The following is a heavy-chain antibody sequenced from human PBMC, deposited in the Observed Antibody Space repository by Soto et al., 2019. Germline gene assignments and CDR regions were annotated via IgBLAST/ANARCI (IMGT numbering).Heavy chain of an antibody. V-gene: IGHV3-74*01. Sequence: EVQLVESGGGLVQPGGSLRLSCEASRGAFGDYWMHWVRQAPGKGLVWVSRINRDANDIIYADSVKGRFTASRDNAKNMVFRQMNSLRVEDTAVYYCARDVPNNWFDSWGQGTLVTVSS. CDR1: RGAFGDYW. D-gene: IGHD3-10*02. CDR2: INRDANDI. CDR3: ARDVPNNWFDS. J-gene: IGHJ5*01.